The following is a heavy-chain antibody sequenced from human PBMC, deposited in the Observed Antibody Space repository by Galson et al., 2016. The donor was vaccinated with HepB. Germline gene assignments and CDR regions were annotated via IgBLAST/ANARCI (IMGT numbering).Heavy chain of an antibody. CDR3: TRVHREGIAAAGLQI. CDR1: GFPFSNYW. D-gene: IGHD6-13*01. CDR2: INSDESST. Sequence: SLRLSCAASGFPFSNYWMHWVRQAPGKGPVWVSRINSDESSTTYADSMKGRFTISRDNAKNTLYLQMNSLRAEDTALYYCTRVHREGIAAAGLQIWGQGTLVIVSS. V-gene: IGHV3-74*01. J-gene: IGHJ4*02.